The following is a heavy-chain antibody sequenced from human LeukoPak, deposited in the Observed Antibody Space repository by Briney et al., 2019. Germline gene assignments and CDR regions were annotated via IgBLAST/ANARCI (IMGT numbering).Heavy chain of an antibody. CDR2: ISAISNTM. CDR3: ASLTTVNPPGYFDY. D-gene: IGHD4-17*01. CDR1: GFTFYSYS. V-gene: IGHV3-48*01. J-gene: IGHJ4*02. Sequence: GGSLRLSCAASGFTFYSYSMNWVRQAPGKGLEWVSYISAISNTMYYADSVKGRLTISRDNAKSSLFLQMNSLRAEDTAVYYCASLTTVNPPGYFDYWGQGTLVIVSS.